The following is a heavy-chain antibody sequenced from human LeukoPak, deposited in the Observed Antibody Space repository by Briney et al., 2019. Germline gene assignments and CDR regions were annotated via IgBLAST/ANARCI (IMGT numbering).Heavy chain of an antibody. V-gene: IGHV3-69-1*01. D-gene: IGHD1-7*01. Sequence: KTGGSLRLSYSASGFLFHCNSMNWVSQAPGQGLECVSSVNRNNAIYYTHSVKGRITLSRDNAKNSLYLQMNSLRAEDTAVYYCAKSRTLNWNYDAFDIWGQGTMVTVSS. CDR3: AKSRTLNWNYDAFDI. J-gene: IGHJ3*02. CDR2: VNRNNAI. CDR1: GFLFHCNS.